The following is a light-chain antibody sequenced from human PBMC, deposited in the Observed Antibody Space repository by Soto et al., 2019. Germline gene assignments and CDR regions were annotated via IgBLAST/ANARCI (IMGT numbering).Light chain of an antibody. CDR2: EVN. CDR3: SSFAGSNTFV. CDR1: GRDVGRYNY. Sequence: QSALTQPPSASGFPGQSVTLSCTGTGRDVGRYNYVSWYQHHPGKAPKLIIYEVNKRPSEVPDRFSGSKSANTASLTVSGLQAEDEADYYCSSFAGSNTFVFGTGTKVTVL. V-gene: IGLV2-8*01. J-gene: IGLJ1*01.